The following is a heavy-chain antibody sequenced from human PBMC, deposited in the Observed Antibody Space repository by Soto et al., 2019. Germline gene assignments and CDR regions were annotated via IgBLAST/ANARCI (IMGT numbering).Heavy chain of an antibody. Sequence: GGSLRLSCAASGFTFSSYSMNWVRQAPGKGLEWVSYISSSSSTIYYADSVKGRFTISRDNAKNSLYLQMNSLRDEDTAVYYCATFLYSSGWYPFDYWGQGTLVTVSS. CDR1: GFTFSSYS. J-gene: IGHJ4*02. V-gene: IGHV3-48*02. D-gene: IGHD6-19*01. CDR2: ISSSSSTI. CDR3: ATFLYSSGWYPFDY.